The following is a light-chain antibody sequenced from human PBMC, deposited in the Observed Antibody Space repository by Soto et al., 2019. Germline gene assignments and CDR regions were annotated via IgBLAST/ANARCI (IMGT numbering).Light chain of an antibody. J-gene: IGLJ1*01. Sequence: QSALTQPASVSGSPRQSITISCTGAISDVGGYNYVSWYQQHPGKAPKLMIYEVNNRPSGVSNRFSGSTSGNTASLTISGRQHEEEADYYCSSATTSSTTFVFGTGTKLTVL. CDR3: SSATTSSTTFV. CDR1: ISDVGGYNY. V-gene: IGLV2-14*01. CDR2: EVN.